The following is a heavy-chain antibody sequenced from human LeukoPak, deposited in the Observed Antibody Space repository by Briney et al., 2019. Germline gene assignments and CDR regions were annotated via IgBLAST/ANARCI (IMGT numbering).Heavy chain of an antibody. J-gene: IGHJ6*02. CDR1: GGTFSSYA. D-gene: IGHD6-13*01. V-gene: IGHV1-69*13. Sequence: SVKVSCKASGGTFSSYAISWVRQAPGQGLEWMGGIIPIFGTANYAQKFQGRVTITADESTSTAYMELSSLRSEDTAVYYCARADSSSWSGPYYYYGMDVWGQGTTVTVSS. CDR3: ARADSSSWSGPYYYYGMDV. CDR2: IIPIFGTA.